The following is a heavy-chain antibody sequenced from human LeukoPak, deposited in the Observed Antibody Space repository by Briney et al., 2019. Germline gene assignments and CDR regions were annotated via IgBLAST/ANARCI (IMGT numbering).Heavy chain of an antibody. CDR3: ARDMKLELPASSAYFYGMDV. V-gene: IGHV3-7*01. CDR1: GYTFSNYW. J-gene: IGHJ6*02. Sequence: GGSPRLSCAASGYTFSNYWMSWVRQAPGKGLEWVANIKQDGSEKYYVDSVRGRFTISRDNAKNSLCLQMNSLRAEDTAVYYCARDMKLELPASSAYFYGMDVWGRGTTVTVSS. D-gene: IGHD1-7*01. CDR2: IKQDGSEK.